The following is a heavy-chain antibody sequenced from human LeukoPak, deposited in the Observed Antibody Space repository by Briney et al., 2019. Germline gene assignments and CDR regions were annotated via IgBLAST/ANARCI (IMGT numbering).Heavy chain of an antibody. V-gene: IGHV1-2*02. CDR1: GSTFTGYY. J-gene: IGHJ4*02. CDR2: INGDNGGT. CDR3: ARGHCINAVCRTFYY. Sequence: ASVKVSCNASGSTFTGYYIHWVRQAPGQGHEWMGWINGDNGGTRFAEKCQGRVTMTRDTSISAAYMEFSRLTSDDTALYYCARGHCINAVCRTFYYWGQGTLVTVSS. D-gene: IGHD2-8*01.